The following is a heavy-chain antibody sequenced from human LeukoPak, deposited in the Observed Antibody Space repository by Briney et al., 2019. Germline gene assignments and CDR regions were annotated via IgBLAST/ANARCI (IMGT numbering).Heavy chain of an antibody. CDR3: ARGIGSYGDSGLPFAY. V-gene: IGHV1-18*01. CDR1: GYSFTGYG. CDR2: ISAYNGNT. J-gene: IGHJ4*02. Sequence: ASVKVSCKASGYSFTGYGIGWVRQAPGQGPEWMGWISAYNGNTKYAQKFQGRVTMTTDTSTSTAYMELRSLRSDDTAVCYCARGIGSYGDSGLPFAYWGQGTLVTVSS. D-gene: IGHD4-17*01.